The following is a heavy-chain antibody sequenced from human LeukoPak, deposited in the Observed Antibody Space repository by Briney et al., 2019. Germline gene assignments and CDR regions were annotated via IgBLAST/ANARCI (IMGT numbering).Heavy chain of an antibody. CDR3: AKGRSSGYRDAFDI. Sequence: GGSLRLSCAASGFTFSSYGMHWVRQAPGKGLEWVAFIRYDGSNKYYADSVKGRFTNSRDNSKNTLYLQMNSLRAEDTAVYYCAKGRSSGYRDAFDIWGQGTMVTVSS. CDR1: GFTFSSYG. CDR2: IRYDGSNK. D-gene: IGHD3-22*01. J-gene: IGHJ3*02. V-gene: IGHV3-30*02.